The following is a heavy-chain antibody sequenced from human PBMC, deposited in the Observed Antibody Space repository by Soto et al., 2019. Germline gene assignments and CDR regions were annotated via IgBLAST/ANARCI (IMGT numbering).Heavy chain of an antibody. D-gene: IGHD2-8*01. V-gene: IGHV6-1*01. CDR3: VRLIGNSWLDS. J-gene: IGHJ5*01. CDR1: GDSVSSDSVT. CDR2: TYYRSKWYS. Sequence: TLSLTCAISGDSVSSDSVTWNWIRQSPSRGLEWLGRTYYRSKWYSDYALSVKSRVTINADMSKNQVSLQLNSVTPEDSAVYYCVRLIGNSWLDSWGQGTLVTVSS.